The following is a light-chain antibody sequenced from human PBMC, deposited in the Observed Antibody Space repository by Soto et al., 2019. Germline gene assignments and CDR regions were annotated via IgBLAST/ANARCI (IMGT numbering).Light chain of an antibody. CDR3: LSKTSAISYV. Sequence: QSALTQPASVSGSPGQSIATSCTGTTSDVGGYNYVSWYQQHPGKVPKLLIHEVSNRPSGVSNRFSGSKSGNTASLTISGLQAEDEADYYCLSKTSAISYVFGTGTKGTVL. CDR1: TSDVGGYNY. V-gene: IGLV2-14*01. J-gene: IGLJ1*01. CDR2: EVS.